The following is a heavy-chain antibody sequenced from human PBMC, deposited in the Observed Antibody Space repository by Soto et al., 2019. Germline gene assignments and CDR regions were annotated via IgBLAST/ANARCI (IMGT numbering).Heavy chain of an antibody. V-gene: IGHV1-3*01. CDR2: INAGNGNT. J-gene: IGHJ4*02. CDR1: GYTFTSYA. D-gene: IGHD3-22*01. Sequence: ASVKVSCKASGYTFTSYAMHWVRQAPGQRLEWMGRINAGNGNTKYSQKFRGRVAITRDTSASTAYMELSSLRSEDTAVYYCARVRYYDSSGYYRHFDYWGQGTLVTVSS. CDR3: ARVRYYDSSGYYRHFDY.